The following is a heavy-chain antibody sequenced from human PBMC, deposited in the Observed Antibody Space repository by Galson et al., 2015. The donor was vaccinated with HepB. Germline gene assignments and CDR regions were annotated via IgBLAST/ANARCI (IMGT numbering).Heavy chain of an antibody. CDR1: GGSISSYY. CDR2: IYYSGST. Sequence: LSLTCTVSGGSISSYYWSWIRQPPGKGLEWIGYIYYSGSTNYNPSLKSRVTISVDTSKNQFSLKLSSVTAADTAVYYCARVDLELNYYYYYGMDVWGQGTTVTVSS. J-gene: IGHJ6*02. V-gene: IGHV4-59*01. D-gene: IGHD1-7*01. CDR3: ARVDLELNYYYYYGMDV.